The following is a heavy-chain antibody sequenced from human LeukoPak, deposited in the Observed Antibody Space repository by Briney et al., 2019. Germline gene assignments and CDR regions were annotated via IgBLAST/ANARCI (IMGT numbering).Heavy chain of an antibody. V-gene: IGHV3-21*01. D-gene: IGHD2-15*01. J-gene: IGHJ4*02. CDR3: AGDLFPPSTAAGPY. CDR1: GFTFSSYS. CDR2: ISSSSSYI. Sequence: PGGSLRLFCAASGFTFSSYSMNWVRQAPGKGLEWVSSISSSSSYIYYADSVKGRFTISRDNAKNSLHLQMNSLRAEDTAVYYCAGDLFPPSTAAGPYWGQGTLVTVSS.